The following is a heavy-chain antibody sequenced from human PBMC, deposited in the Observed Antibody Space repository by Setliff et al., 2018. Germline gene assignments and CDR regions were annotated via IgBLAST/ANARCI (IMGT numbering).Heavy chain of an antibody. J-gene: IGHJ6*03. D-gene: IGHD3-10*01. CDR1: GGSISHHY. CDR2: MYNSGNT. Sequence: ATLSLTCTVSGGSISHHYWSWIRQPPGKGLEWVGYMYNSGNTNYNPSLRRRVAISVDKSKNQFSLKLSSVTAADTAVYYCARALLWFGEGMDVWGKGTTVTVSS. CDR3: ARALLWFGEGMDV. V-gene: IGHV4-59*11.